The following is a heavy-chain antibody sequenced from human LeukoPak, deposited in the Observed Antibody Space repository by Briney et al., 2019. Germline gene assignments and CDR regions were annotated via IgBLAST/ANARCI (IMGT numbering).Heavy chain of an antibody. CDR2: IYYSGST. Sequence: SETLSLTCTVSGGSISSSSYYWGWIRQPPGKGLEWIGSIYYSGSTYYNPSLKSRVTISVDTSKNQFSLKLTSVTAADTAVYYCARGTLARATLWGQGALVTVSS. V-gene: IGHV4-39*07. J-gene: IGHJ4*02. CDR3: ARGTLARATL. CDR1: GGSISSSSYY. D-gene: IGHD1-26*01.